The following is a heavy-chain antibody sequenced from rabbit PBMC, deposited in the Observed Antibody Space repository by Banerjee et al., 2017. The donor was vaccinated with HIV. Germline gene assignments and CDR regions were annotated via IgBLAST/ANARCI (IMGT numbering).Heavy chain of an antibody. Sequence: QSLEESGGDLVKPGASLTLTCTASGADFSSGYWICWVRQAPGKGLEWIGCIAGGSSSTTYCASWAKGRFTISKTSSTTVTLRTTSLTAADTATYFCVRDINTSFKLGGPGTLVTVS. CDR3: VRDINTSFKL. J-gene: IGHJ4*01. CDR1: GADFSSGYW. CDR2: IAGGSSSTT. D-gene: IGHD1-1*01. V-gene: IGHV1S40*01.